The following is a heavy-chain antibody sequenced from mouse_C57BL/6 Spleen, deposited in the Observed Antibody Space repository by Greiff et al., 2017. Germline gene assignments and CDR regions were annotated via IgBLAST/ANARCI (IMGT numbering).Heavy chain of an antibody. CDR3: ARNYEWGYLDY. J-gene: IGHJ2*01. D-gene: IGHD2-4*01. V-gene: IGHV1-18*01. CDR1: GYTFTDYN. CDR2: INPNNGGT. Sequence: EVKLVESGPELVKPGASVKIPCKASGYTFTDYNMDWVKQSHGKSLEWIGDINPNNGGTIYNQKFKGKATLTVDKSSSTAYMEFRSLTSEDTAVYYCARNYEWGYLDYWGQGTTLTVAS.